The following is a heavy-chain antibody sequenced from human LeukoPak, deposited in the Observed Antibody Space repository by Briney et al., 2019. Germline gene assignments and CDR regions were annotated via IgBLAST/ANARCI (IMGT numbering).Heavy chain of an antibody. V-gene: IGHV4-4*02. D-gene: IGHD5-18*01. Sequence: SGTLSLTCAVSGGSISSSNWWTWVRQPPGKGLEWIGEIYDSGSTNYNPSLKCRVTISVDKSKNQFSLQLNSVTAADTAVYYCARQSAYSNGFVYWSQGTLVTVSS. J-gene: IGHJ4*02. CDR1: GGSISSSNW. CDR3: ARQSAYSNGFVY. CDR2: IYDSGST.